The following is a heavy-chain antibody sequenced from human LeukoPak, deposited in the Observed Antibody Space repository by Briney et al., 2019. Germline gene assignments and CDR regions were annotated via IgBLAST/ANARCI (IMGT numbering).Heavy chain of an antibody. CDR1: GGSISGYY. CDR3: ARVGALGGYFDY. D-gene: IGHD1-26*01. Sequence: PSETLSLTCTVSGGSISGYYWSWIRQPPGKGLEWIGYIYYSGSTNYNPSLKSRVTISVDTSKNQFSLKLSSVTAADTAVYYCARVGALGGYFDYWGQGTLVTVSS. CDR2: IYYSGST. V-gene: IGHV4-59*01. J-gene: IGHJ4*02.